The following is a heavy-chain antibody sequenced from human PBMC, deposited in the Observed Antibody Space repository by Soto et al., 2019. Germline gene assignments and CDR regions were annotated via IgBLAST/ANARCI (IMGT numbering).Heavy chain of an antibody. CDR3: ARDGPWSDYYYYYGMDV. CDR1: GGTFSSYA. D-gene: IGHD2-8*01. Sequence: QVQLVQSGAEVKKPGSSVKVSCKASGGTFSSYAISWVRQAPGQGLEWMGGIIPIFGTANYAQKFQGRVTITADESTSTAYRGLSSLRFEHTAVYYWARDGPWSDYYYYYGMDVWGQGTTVTVSS. J-gene: IGHJ6*02. V-gene: IGHV1-69*01. CDR2: IIPIFGTA.